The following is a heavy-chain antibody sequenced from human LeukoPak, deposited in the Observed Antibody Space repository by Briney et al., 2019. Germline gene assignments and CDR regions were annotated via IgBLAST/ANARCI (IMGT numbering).Heavy chain of an antibody. CDR2: INHSGST. Sequence: SETLSLTCTVSGDSISSGSYCWGWIRQPPGKGLEWIGEINHSGSTNYNPSLKSRVTISVDTSKNQFSLKLSSVTAADTAVYYCARGDEVVVIQATVFDYWGQGTLVTVSS. D-gene: IGHD3-22*01. CDR1: GDSISSGSYC. V-gene: IGHV4-39*07. J-gene: IGHJ4*02. CDR3: ARGDEVVVIQATVFDY.